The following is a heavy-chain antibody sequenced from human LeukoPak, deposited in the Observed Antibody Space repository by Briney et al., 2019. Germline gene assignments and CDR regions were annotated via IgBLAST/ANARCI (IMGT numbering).Heavy chain of an antibody. V-gene: IGHV1-3*01. Sequence: GASVKVSCKASRYTFTTYAMHWVRQAPGQGLEWMGWINAGNGNTKYSQKFQGKVTITRDTSASTVYMELSSLRPEDTAVYYCAREYSSSSGRTFDYWGQGTLVTVSS. J-gene: IGHJ4*02. CDR3: AREYSSSSGRTFDY. CDR2: INAGNGNT. CDR1: RYTFTTYA. D-gene: IGHD6-6*01.